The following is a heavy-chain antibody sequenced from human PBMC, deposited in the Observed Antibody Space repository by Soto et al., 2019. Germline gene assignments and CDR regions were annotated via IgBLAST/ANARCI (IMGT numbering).Heavy chain of an antibody. Sequence: PSETLSLACTVSGGSISSSIYHWGWIRQPPGKGLEWIGSIHYSGNTFYNPSLKSRLTISVDTSKNQLSLKLSSVTAADTAVYYCARFRDCLDPWGQGTLVTVSS. CDR1: GGSISSSIYH. V-gene: IGHV4-39*01. CDR2: IHYSGNT. J-gene: IGHJ5*02. CDR3: ARFRDCLDP. D-gene: IGHD2-21*02.